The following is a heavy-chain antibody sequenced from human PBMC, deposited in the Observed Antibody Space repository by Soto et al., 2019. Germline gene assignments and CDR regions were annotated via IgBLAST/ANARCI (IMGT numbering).Heavy chain of an antibody. J-gene: IGHJ4*02. CDR1: GFSLGPYG. V-gene: IGHV3-23*01. Sequence: PGGSLTLSCAVSGFSLGPYGVTWVRQTPEKGLEWVTGFSGGSGAIFYADSVRGRFTISRDSSTAYLQMNNLRPEDTAVYFCARWNGFGDSWGQGSLVTVSS. CDR3: ARWNGFGDS. D-gene: IGHD1-1*01. CDR2: FSGGSGAI.